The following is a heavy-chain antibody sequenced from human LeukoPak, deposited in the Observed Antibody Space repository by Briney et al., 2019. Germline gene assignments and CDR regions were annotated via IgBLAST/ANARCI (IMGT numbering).Heavy chain of an antibody. V-gene: IGHV1-18*01. CDR2: ISAYDGNT. J-gene: IGHJ3*02. CDR1: GYTFTTSG. D-gene: IGHD2-15*01. Sequence: ASVKVSCKASGYTFTTSGISWVRQAPGQGLEWMGWISAYDGNTGYAQKLQGRVTMTTDTSTGTAYMELRSLRFEDTAIYYCARGVGSAFDIWGQGTMVTVSS. CDR3: ARGVGSAFDI.